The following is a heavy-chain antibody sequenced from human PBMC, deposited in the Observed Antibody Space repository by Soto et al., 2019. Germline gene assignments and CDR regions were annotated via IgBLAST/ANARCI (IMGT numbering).Heavy chain of an antibody. CDR3: ARFPKLGYCSSTSCYVGFDP. J-gene: IGHJ5*02. Sequence: ASVKVSCKASGYTFTSYDINWVRQATGQGPEWMGWMNPNSGNTGYAQKFQGRVTMTRNTSISTAYMELSSLRSEDTAVYYCARFPKLGYCSSTSCYVGFDPWGQGTLVTVSS. CDR1: GYTFTSYD. CDR2: MNPNSGNT. D-gene: IGHD2-2*01. V-gene: IGHV1-8*01.